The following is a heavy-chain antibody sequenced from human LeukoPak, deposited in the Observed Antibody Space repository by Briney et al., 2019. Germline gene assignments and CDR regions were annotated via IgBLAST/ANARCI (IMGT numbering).Heavy chain of an antibody. CDR3: ARNYYGSVDY. Sequence: PGGSLRLSCEASGFTFSSYWMHWVRQGPGEGLVWVSRISSDGSSTNYADSVKGRFTISRDNSRNTLYPQMNSLRADDTAVYYCARNYYGSVDYWGQGTQVTVSS. CDR2: ISSDGSST. V-gene: IGHV3-74*01. J-gene: IGHJ4*02. D-gene: IGHD3-10*01. CDR1: GFTFSSYW.